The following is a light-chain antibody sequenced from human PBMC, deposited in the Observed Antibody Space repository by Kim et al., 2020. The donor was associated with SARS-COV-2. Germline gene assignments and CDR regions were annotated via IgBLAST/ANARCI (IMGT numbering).Light chain of an antibody. J-gene: IGKJ5*01. CDR2: DAT. Sequence: ASVGDTVTISCRASQTIGKSVNWYRQKPGQAPNIVIFDATSLETGVPSRFSGSASGADFTLIISSLQPDDFGTYYCQQSYTTPLTFGQGTRLDIK. CDR3: QQSYTTPLT. CDR1: QTIGKS. V-gene: IGKV1-39*01.